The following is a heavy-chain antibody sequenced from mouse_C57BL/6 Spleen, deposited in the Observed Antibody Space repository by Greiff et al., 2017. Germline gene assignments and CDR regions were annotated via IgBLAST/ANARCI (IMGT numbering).Heavy chain of an antibody. D-gene: IGHD1-1*01. V-gene: IGHV1-55*01. CDR2: IYPGSGST. J-gene: IGHJ2*01. CDR1: GYTFTSYW. CDR3: ARFTRVVATLDY. Sequence: QVQLQQPGAELVKPGASVKMSCKASGYTFTSYWITWVKQRPGQGLEWIGDIYPGSGSTNYNEKFKSKATLTVETSSSTAYMQLSSLTSEDSAVYYCARFTRVVATLDYWGQGTTLTVSS.